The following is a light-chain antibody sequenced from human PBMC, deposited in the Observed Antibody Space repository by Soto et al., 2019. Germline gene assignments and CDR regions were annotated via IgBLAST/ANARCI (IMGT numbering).Light chain of an antibody. V-gene: IGLV2-14*03. Sequence: QSALTQPASVSGSPGQSITISCTGTSSDIGAYNYVSWYQQRPGKAPKLMIYDVNIGPSGVSNRFSGSKSGNTASLTISGLQAEDEADYYCTSWITSTTMIFGGGTKVTVL. CDR2: DVN. CDR1: SSDIGAYNY. J-gene: IGLJ2*01. CDR3: TSWITSTTMI.